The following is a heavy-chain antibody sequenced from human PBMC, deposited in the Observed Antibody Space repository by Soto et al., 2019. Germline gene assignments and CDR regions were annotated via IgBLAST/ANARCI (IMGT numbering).Heavy chain of an antibody. V-gene: IGHV2-5*02. CDR3: AHKPRLVIRGLLASGGAFDI. J-gene: IGHJ3*02. CDR1: GVSVTTSGGG. CDR2: IYWDDDK. Sequence: QITLRESGPTLVKPTQTLTLTCTFSGVSVTTSGGGVGWIRQPPGKALEWLALIYWDDDKSYSPTLKSRLTIPKDTSKTQVVLTMTTVAPVDTATYYCAHKPRLVIRGLLASGGAFDIWGQGTMVTVSS. D-gene: IGHD3-9*01.